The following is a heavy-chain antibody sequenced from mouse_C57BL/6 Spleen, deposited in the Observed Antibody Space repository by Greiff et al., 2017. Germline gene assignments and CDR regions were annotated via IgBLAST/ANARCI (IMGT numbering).Heavy chain of an antibody. J-gene: IGHJ2*01. Sequence: VQLQQSGAELVRPGTSVKVSCKASGYAFTNYLIEWVKQRPGQGLEWIGAINPGSGGTNYNEKFKGKATLTADKSSSTAYMQLSSLTSEDSAVYFCARGDDYFDYWGQGTTLTVSS. V-gene: IGHV1-54*01. CDR2: INPGSGGT. CDR3: ARGDDYFDY. CDR1: GYAFTNYL.